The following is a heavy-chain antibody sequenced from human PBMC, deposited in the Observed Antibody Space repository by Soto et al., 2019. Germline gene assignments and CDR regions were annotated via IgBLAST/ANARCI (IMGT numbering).Heavy chain of an antibody. Sequence: SVKVSCKASGGTFSSYAISWVRQAPGQGLEWMGGIIPIFGTANYAQKFQGRVTITADESTSTAYMELSSLRSEDTAVYYCARDRLEYYGSGSKSIYYYYGMDVWGQGTRVTVAS. CDR2: IIPIFGTA. D-gene: IGHD3-10*01. V-gene: IGHV1-69*13. CDR1: GGTFSSYA. CDR3: ARDRLEYYGSGSKSIYYYYGMDV. J-gene: IGHJ6*02.